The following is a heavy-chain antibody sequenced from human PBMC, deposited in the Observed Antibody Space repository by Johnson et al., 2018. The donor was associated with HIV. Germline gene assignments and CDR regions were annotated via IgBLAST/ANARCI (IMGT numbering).Heavy chain of an antibody. CDR1: GFTFSSYW. J-gene: IGHJ3*02. CDR2: IKQDGSEK. Sequence: VQLVESGEGLVQPGGSLRLSCAASGFTFSSYWMSWVRQAPGKGLEWVANIKQDGSEKYYVDSVKGRFTISRDNAKNSLYLQMNSLRAEDTAVYYCARDQFVESDAFDIWGQGTMVTVSA. D-gene: IGHD3-3*01. V-gene: IGHV3-7*01. CDR3: ARDQFVESDAFDI.